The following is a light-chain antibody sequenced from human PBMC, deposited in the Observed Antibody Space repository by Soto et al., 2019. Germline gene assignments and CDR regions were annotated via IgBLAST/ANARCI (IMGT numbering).Light chain of an antibody. CDR3: MQALQTPLT. CDR2: LGS. Sequence: DIVMTQSPLSLPVTPGEPASISCRSSQSLLDSNGYSYFDWYLQKPGQSPQLLIYLGSNRASGVPDRFSGSGSGTDFTLKISRVEAEDVGVYYCMQALQTPLTFGQGTRLEIK. CDR1: QSLLDSNGYSY. J-gene: IGKJ5*01. V-gene: IGKV2-28*01.